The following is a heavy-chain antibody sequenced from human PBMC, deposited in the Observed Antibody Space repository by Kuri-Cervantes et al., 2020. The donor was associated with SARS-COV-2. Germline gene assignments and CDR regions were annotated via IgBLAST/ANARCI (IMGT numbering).Heavy chain of an antibody. Sequence: SETLSLTCTVSGGSISSSNYYWGWIRQPPGKELEWIGSIYYSGSTHYNPSLKSRVSISVDRSKNQFSLKLSSVTAADTAVYYCARAHRGFDYWGQGTLVTVSS. V-gene: IGHV4-39*07. CDR3: ARAHRGFDY. CDR1: GGSISSSNYY. CDR2: IYYSGST. J-gene: IGHJ4*02.